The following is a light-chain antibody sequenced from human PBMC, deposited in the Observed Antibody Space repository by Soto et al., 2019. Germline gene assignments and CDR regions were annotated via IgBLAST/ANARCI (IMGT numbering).Light chain of an antibody. J-gene: IGKJ1*01. V-gene: IGKV3-20*01. CDR2: GAS. CDR3: QHYCRAPWT. CDR1: QSVGGNY. Sequence: EIVLTQSPGTLSLSPGERATLSCRASQSVGGNYLAWFQQKPGQTPRVLFYGASSRATGISDRFSARGSGTDFTLTISRLEPEDFAVYYCQHYCRAPWTFGQGTKVEIK.